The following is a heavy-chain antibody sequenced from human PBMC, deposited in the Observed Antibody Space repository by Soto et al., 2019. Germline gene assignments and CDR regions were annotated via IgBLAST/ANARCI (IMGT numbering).Heavy chain of an antibody. CDR3: AKEVRLGKRCFDF. CDR1: RFTFSSYG. V-gene: IGHV3-23*01. D-gene: IGHD1-1*01. J-gene: IGHJ4*02. CDR2: ISGTGKTT. Sequence: PGGSLRLSCAASRFTFSSYGMSWVRQAPGKGLEWVSGISGTGKTTYYADSVRGRFTISRDNFANMVYLQMSNLRVDDTAIYFFAKEVRLGKRCFDFWGPGALATVSS.